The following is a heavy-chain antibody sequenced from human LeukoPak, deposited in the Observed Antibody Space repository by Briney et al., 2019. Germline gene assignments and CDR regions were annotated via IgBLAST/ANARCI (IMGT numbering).Heavy chain of an antibody. V-gene: IGHV4-30-2*01. D-gene: IGHD2-2*01. CDR1: GGSISSAGYS. CDR2: IYHSGST. CDR3: ARGGTSLDY. J-gene: IGHJ4*02. Sequence: SETLSLTCAVSGGSISSAGYSWSWIRQPPGKGLEWIGYIYHSGSTYYNPSLKSRVTISVDRSKNQFSLKLSSVTAADTAVYYCARGGTSLDYWGRGTLVTVSS.